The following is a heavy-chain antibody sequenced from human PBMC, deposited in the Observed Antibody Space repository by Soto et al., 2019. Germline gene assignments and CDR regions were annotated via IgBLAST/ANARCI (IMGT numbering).Heavy chain of an antibody. Sequence: SETLSLTCSVSGGSINYNSYYWGWIRQPPGKGLEWVGGIFYTGTTYYSPSLNDRVTISVDTSKNSFSLNLPSVTAADTAVYFCARLVVVAPVVNAWGQGTLVTAPQ. CDR2: IFYTGTT. CDR1: GGSINYNSYY. D-gene: IGHD2-15*01. J-gene: IGHJ5*02. V-gene: IGHV4-39*02. CDR3: ARLVVVAPVVNA.